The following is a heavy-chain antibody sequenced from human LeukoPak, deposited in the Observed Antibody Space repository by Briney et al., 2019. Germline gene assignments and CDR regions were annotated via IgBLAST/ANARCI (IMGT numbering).Heavy chain of an antibody. Sequence: GGSLRLSCAASGFTFSSYAMSWVRQAPGMGLEWVSTISGNGGATYYADSVKGRFTISRDNSKNTLYLQMNSLRAEDTAVYHCARGLFYYHSGGPHPFDYWGQGTLVTVSS. CDR2: ISGNGGAT. V-gene: IGHV3-23*01. CDR3: ARGLFYYHSGGPHPFDY. D-gene: IGHD3-22*01. CDR1: GFTFSSYA. J-gene: IGHJ4*02.